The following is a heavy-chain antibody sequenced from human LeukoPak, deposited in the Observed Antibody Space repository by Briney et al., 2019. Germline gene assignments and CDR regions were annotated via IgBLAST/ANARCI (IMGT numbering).Heavy chain of an antibody. D-gene: IGHD6-13*01. CDR1: EFTFSTYY. CDR3: ARDLVVLVYSSSWDSPSFDY. Sequence: GGSLRLSCAASEFTFSTYYMKWVRQAPGKGLEWVSSISSSSTYIYYADSVKGRFTISRDNAKNSLYLRMNSLRAEDTAVYYCARDLVVLVYSSSWDSPSFDYWGQGTLVTVSS. J-gene: IGHJ4*02. V-gene: IGHV3-21*01. CDR2: ISSSSTYI.